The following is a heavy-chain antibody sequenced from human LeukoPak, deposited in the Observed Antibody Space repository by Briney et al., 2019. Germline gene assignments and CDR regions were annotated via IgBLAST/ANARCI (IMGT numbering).Heavy chain of an antibody. CDR3: ARRGRGGSSGGIENWFDP. CDR1: GYSFTSYW. V-gene: IGHV5-51*01. J-gene: IGHJ5*02. Sequence: GESLKISCKGSGYSFTSYWIGWVRQMPGKGLEWMGIIYPGGSDTRYSPSFQGQVTISADKSISTAYLQWSSPTASDTAMYYCARRGRGGSSGGIENWFDPWGQGTLVTVSS. CDR2: IYPGGSDT. D-gene: IGHD2-15*01.